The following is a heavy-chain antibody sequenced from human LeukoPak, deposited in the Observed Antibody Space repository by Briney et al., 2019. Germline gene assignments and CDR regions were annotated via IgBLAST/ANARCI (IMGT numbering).Heavy chain of an antibody. CDR3: AKEDYYGSGSYYPVY. CDR1: GFSFSSYA. D-gene: IGHD3-10*01. Sequence: GGSLRLSCAASGFSFSSYAMSWVRQAPGKGLEWVSTISSSGGSTYYADSLKGRFTISRDNSKNTLYLQMNSLRVEDTAVYYCAKEDYYGSGSYYPVYWGQGTLVTVSS. CDR2: ISSSGGST. J-gene: IGHJ4*02. V-gene: IGHV3-23*01.